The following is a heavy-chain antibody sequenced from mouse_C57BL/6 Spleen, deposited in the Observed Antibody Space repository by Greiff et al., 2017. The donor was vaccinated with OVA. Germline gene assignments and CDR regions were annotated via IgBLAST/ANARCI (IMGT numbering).Heavy chain of an antibody. J-gene: IGHJ3*01. CDR2: IDPEDGDT. Sequence: EVQLQQSGAELVRPGASVKLSCTASGFNIKDYYMHWVKQRPEQGLEWIGRIDPEDGDTEYAPKFQGKATMTADTSSNTAYLQLSSLTSEDTAVYYCTTMVTTTEMFAYWGQGTLVTVSA. D-gene: IGHD2-2*01. CDR3: TTMVTTTEMFAY. V-gene: IGHV14-1*01. CDR1: GFNIKDYY.